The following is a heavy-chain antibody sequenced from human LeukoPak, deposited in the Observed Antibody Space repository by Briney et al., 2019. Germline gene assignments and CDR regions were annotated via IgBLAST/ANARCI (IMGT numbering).Heavy chain of an antibody. CDR1: GDTFNIYA. CDR3: ARGVSTVTTSLDY. V-gene: IGHV1-69*04. D-gene: IGHD4-17*01. Sequence: SVSVSCKASGDTFNIYAISWVRQAPGQGLEWMGRIIPILGIANYAQKFQGRVTITADKSTSTAYMELSSLSSEDTAVYYCARGVSTVTTSLDYCGQGTLVTVSS. CDR2: IIPILGIA. J-gene: IGHJ4*02.